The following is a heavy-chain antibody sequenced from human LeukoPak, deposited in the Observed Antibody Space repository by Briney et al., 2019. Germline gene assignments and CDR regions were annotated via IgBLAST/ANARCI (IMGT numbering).Heavy chain of an antibody. CDR2: IHHSGKS. CDR1: GYYIRNGYF. D-gene: IGHD3-10*02. V-gene: IGHV4-38-2*01. CDR3: ASVFASPPRVFDN. Sequence: KPSETLSLTCGVSGYYIRNGYFWGWIRQPPGKGLEWIGSIHHSGKSDYNPSFKSRVTISVDTSKHQFALRLSSLTASDTAVYYCASVFASPPRVFDNWGQGTLVTVSS. J-gene: IGHJ4*02.